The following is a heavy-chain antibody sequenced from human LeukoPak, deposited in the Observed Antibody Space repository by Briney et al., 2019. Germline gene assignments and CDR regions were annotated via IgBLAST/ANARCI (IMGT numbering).Heavy chain of an antibody. Sequence: PGGSLGLSCAASGFTVSSNYMSWVRQAPGKGLEWVSVIYSGGSTYYADSVKGRFTISRDNVKNTLYLQMNSLRAEDTALYYCARETGSGYHQTDAFDIWGQGTMVTVSS. J-gene: IGHJ3*02. CDR3: ARETGSGYHQTDAFDI. D-gene: IGHD3-22*01. CDR1: GFTVSSNY. CDR2: IYSGGST. V-gene: IGHV3-53*01.